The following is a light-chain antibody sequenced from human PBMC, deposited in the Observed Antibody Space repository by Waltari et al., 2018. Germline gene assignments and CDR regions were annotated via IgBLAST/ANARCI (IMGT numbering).Light chain of an antibody. CDR2: EGS. V-gene: IGLV2-23*01. CDR1: SSDVGSYTL. CDR3: CSYAGSNSWV. Sequence: QSALTQTASVSGSPGPSITISCTGTSSDVGSYTLVSWYQQHPGKVPKFMIYEGSERPSGVSNRFSGTKSGNTATLTISGLQAEDEADYYCCSYAGSNSWVFGGGTKLTVV. J-gene: IGLJ3*02.